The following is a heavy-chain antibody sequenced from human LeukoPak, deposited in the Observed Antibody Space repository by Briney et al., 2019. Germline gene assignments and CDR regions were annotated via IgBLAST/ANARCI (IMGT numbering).Heavy chain of an antibody. J-gene: IGHJ4*02. CDR2: IRYDGSNK. D-gene: IGHD3-22*01. CDR3: AKGQFRLGYYGSSGFDY. Sequence: GGSLRLSCAASGFTFSSYGMHWVRQAPGKGLEWVAFIRYDGSNKYYADSVKGRFTISRDNSKNTLYLQMNSLRAEDTAVYYCAKGQFRLGYYGSSGFDYWGQGTLVTVSS. CDR1: GFTFSSYG. V-gene: IGHV3-30*02.